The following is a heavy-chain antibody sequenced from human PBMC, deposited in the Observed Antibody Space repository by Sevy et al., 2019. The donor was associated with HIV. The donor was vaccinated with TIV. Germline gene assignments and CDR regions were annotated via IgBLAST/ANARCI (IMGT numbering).Heavy chain of an antibody. Sequence: GGSLRLSCAASGFTFSSYSMNWVRQAPGKGLEWVSYISSSSSTIYYADSVKGRFTISRDNAKNSLYLQRNSLRDEDTAVYYCARDRDHYYDSSGYYYGTPWPEYFQHWGQGTLVTVSS. CDR2: ISSSSSTI. J-gene: IGHJ1*01. CDR1: GFTFSSYS. V-gene: IGHV3-48*02. D-gene: IGHD3-22*01. CDR3: ARDRDHYYDSSGYYYGTPWPEYFQH.